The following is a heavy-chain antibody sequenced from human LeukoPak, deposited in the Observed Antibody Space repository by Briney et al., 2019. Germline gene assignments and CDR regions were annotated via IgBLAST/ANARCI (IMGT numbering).Heavy chain of an antibody. J-gene: IGHJ4*02. CDR1: GFTFSSYS. D-gene: IGHD5-24*01. CDR2: ISSSSSYI. Sequence: GGSLRLSCAASGFTFSSYSMNWVRQAPGKGLEWVSSISSSSSYIYYADSVKGRFTISRDNAKNSLYLQMSSLRAEDTAVYYCARGEMATRNYGGQGTLVTVSS. V-gene: IGHV3-21*04. CDR3: ARGEMATRNY.